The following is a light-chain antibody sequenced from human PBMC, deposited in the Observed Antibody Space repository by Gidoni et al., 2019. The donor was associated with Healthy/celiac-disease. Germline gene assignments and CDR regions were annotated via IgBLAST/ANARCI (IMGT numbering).Light chain of an antibody. CDR2: YAS. CDR1: QSVSSY. V-gene: IGKV3-11*01. J-gene: IGKJ4*01. CDR3: QQRSNWPRT. Sequence: EIVLIQSPATLSLSPGERATCSCRASQSVSSYLAWYQQKPGQAPRLLIYYASNRATGIPARFSGSGSGTDFTLTISSLEPEDFAVYYCQQRSNWPRTFGGGTKVEIK.